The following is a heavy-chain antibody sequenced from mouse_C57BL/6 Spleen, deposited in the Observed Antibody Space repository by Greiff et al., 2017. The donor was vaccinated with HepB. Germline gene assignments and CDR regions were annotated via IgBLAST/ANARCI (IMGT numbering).Heavy chain of an antibody. V-gene: IGHV5-9*01. D-gene: IGHD2-4*01. Sequence: DVMLVESGGGLVKPGGSLKLSCAASGFTFSSYTMSWVRQTPEKRLEWVATISGGGGNTYYPDSVKGRFTISRDNAKNTLYLQMSSLRSEDTALYYCARRGEIYYDYDAWFAYWGQGTLVTVSA. CDR3: ARRGEIYYDYDAWFAY. CDR2: ISGGGGNT. J-gene: IGHJ3*01. CDR1: GFTFSSYT.